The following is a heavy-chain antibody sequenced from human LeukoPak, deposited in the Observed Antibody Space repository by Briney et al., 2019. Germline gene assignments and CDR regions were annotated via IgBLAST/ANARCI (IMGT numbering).Heavy chain of an antibody. Sequence: ASVKVSCKASGYTFTSYYMHWVRQAPGQGLEWMGIINPSGGSTSYAQKFQGRVTITRDMSTSTAYMELSSLRSEDTAVYYCAAFGDSSGYYYETWGQGTLVTVSS. CDR1: GYTFTSYY. CDR3: AAFGDSSGYYYET. V-gene: IGHV1-46*01. D-gene: IGHD3-22*01. J-gene: IGHJ5*02. CDR2: INPSGGST.